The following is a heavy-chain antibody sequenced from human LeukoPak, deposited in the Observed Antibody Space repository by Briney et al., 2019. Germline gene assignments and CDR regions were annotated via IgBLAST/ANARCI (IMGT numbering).Heavy chain of an antibody. CDR2: IYYSGST. V-gene: IGHV4-61*01. CDR3: ARGSEMATAEKNYFDY. J-gene: IGHJ4*02. D-gene: IGHD5-24*01. CDR1: GGSISSSSYY. Sequence: SETLSLTCTVSGGSISSSSYYWSWIRQPPGKGLEWIGYIYYSGSTNYDPSLKSRVTISVDTSKNQFSLKLSSVTAADTAVYYCARGSEMATAEKNYFDYWGQGTLVAVSS.